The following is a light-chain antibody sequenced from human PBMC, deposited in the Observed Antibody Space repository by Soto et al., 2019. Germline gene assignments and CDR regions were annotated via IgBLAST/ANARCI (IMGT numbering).Light chain of an antibody. CDR1: QSVSSY. J-gene: IGKJ4*01. CDR3: QQRSNWPLLT. CDR2: DAP. V-gene: IGKV3-11*01. Sequence: EIVLTQSPATLYLSPGERATLSCRASQSVSSYLAWYQQKPGQAPRLLIYDAPNRATGIPARFSGSGSGTDFTLTISSLEPEDFAVYYCQQRSNWPLLTFGGGTKVEIK.